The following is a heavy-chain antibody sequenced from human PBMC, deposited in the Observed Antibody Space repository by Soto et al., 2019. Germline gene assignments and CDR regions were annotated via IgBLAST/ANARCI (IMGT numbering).Heavy chain of an antibody. D-gene: IGHD3-10*01. Sequence: PSETLSVTCAVSGGSISRASYYWGWIRQPPGKGLEWIGAVFYGGSTYYDPSLRSRVTTYVEKSKNKFSMKLSSMTAADTAVYFCARRYNYGSGKYAVDVWGQGTTVT. J-gene: IGHJ6*02. CDR1: GGSISRASYY. CDR3: ARRYNYGSGKYAVDV. CDR2: VFYGGST. V-gene: IGHV4-39*01.